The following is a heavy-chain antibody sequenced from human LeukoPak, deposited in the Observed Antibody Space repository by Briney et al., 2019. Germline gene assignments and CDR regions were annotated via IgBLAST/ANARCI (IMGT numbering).Heavy chain of an antibody. CDR3: ARHPIVLKRYYYDSSGYYYYYYYMDV. D-gene: IGHD3-22*01. CDR2: IIPIFGTA. Sequence: ASVKVSCKASGGTFSSYAISWVRQAPGQGLEWMGGIIPIFGTANYAQKFQGRVTITADESTSTAYMELSSLRSEDTAVYYCARHPIVLKRYYYDSSGYYYYYYYMDVWGKGTTVTVSS. V-gene: IGHV1-69*01. CDR1: GGTFSSYA. J-gene: IGHJ6*03.